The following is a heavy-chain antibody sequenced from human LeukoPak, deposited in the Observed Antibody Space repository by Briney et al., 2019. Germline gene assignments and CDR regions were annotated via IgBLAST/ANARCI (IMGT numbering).Heavy chain of an antibody. D-gene: IGHD6-25*01. CDR2: INHSGNT. CDR1: GGSLRGYY. CDR3: ARGRPRAFDI. Sequence: PSDTLSLTCAVYGGSLRGYYGSGMRQPPGKGVEWIWEINHSGNTNYSPSLKSRVTISVATSKNQFSLKLSSVTAADTAVYYCARGRPRAFDIWGQGTMVTVSS. J-gene: IGHJ3*02. V-gene: IGHV4-34*01.